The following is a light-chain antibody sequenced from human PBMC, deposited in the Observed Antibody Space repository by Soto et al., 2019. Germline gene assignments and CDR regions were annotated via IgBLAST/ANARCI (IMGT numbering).Light chain of an antibody. Sequence: MTQSPSSLSSSTGDKFTITCWASQGISSYLAWYQQKPGKAPKLLIYAASTLQSGVPSRFSGSGSGTDFTLTISCLQSEDFATYYCQQYYSYPRTFGGGTKVDIK. V-gene: IGKV1-8*01. J-gene: IGKJ4*01. CDR3: QQYYSYPRT. CDR2: AAS. CDR1: QGISSY.